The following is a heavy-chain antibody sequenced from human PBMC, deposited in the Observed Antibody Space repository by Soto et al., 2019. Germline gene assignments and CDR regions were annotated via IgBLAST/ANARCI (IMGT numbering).Heavy chain of an antibody. CDR2: IYYSGST. J-gene: IGHJ5*02. CDR3: ASLPWDASGGMFDP. CDR1: GGYISDRNW. D-gene: IGHD2-15*01. Sequence: PSETLSLTCTFSGGYISDRNWWSWVRQAPGKGLEWIGSIYYSGSTYYNPSLKSRVTISVDTSKNQFSLKLTSVTAADTAVYYCASLPWDASGGMFDPRAQRTALPVSS. V-gene: IGHV4-39*07.